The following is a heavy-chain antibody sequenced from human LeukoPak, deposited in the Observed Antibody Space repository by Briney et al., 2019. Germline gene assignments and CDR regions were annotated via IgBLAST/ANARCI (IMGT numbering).Heavy chain of an antibody. D-gene: IGHD5-24*01. CDR2: INTDGSST. Sequence: GGSLRLSCAASGFTFSSYWMHWVRQAPGKGLVWVSRINTDGSSTSYADSVKGRFIISRDNAKNTLFLQMNSLRAEDTAVYYCARGGWLQFLPPRLAYYFDYWGQGTLVTVSS. V-gene: IGHV3-74*01. J-gene: IGHJ4*02. CDR3: ARGGWLQFLPPRLAYYFDY. CDR1: GFTFSSYW.